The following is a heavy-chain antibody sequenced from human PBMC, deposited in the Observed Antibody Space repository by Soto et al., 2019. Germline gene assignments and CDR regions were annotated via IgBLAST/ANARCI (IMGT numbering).Heavy chain of an antibody. D-gene: IGHD2-15*01. V-gene: IGHV3-23*01. Sequence: EVQLLESGGGLVQPGGSLRLSCAASGSTFTNYAMNWVCHSPGKGLEWVASVIGTGIDTYHAASVKGRFTISRDNSRNTMYLEMNRLRAEDTAMYHCAKATRGQCIGAHCYAFDFWGQGILVTVS. CDR2: VIGTGIDT. J-gene: IGHJ4*02. CDR1: GSTFTNYA. CDR3: AKATRGQCIGAHCYAFDF.